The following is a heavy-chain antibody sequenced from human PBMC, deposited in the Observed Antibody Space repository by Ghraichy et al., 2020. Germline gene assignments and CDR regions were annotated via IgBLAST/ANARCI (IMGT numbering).Heavy chain of an antibody. J-gene: IGHJ5*02. CDR2: ISSSSSYT. D-gene: IGHD6-6*01. V-gene: IGHV3-11*06. Sequence: GGSLRLSCAASGFTFSDYYMSWIRQAPGKGLEWVSYISSSSSYTNYADSVKGRFTISRDNAKNSLYLQMNSLRAEDTAVYYCARMGIAARPAWFDPWGQGTLVTVSS. CDR1: GFTFSDYY. CDR3: ARMGIAARPAWFDP.